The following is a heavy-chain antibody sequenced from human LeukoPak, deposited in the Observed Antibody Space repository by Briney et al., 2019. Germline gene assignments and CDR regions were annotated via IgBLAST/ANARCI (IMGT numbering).Heavy chain of an antibody. V-gene: IGHV3-74*01. CDR1: GFTFSSYW. CDR3: ARAPSEIGGYYPEYFRH. Sequence: GGSLRLSCAASGFTFSSYWMHWVRQAPGKGLVWVSRIKGDGNTSYADSVKGRFTISRDNAKNTVSLQMNSLRAEDTGAYYCARAPSEIGGYYPEYFRHWGQGTLVTVSS. CDR2: IKGDGNT. J-gene: IGHJ1*01. D-gene: IGHD3-22*01.